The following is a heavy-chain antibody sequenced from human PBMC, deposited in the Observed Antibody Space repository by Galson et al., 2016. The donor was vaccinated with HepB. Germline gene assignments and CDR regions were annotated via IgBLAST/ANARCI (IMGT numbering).Heavy chain of an antibody. CDR3: AKGGRILWDAMDV. V-gene: IGHV3-7*01. CDR2: IKQDGIEK. J-gene: IGHJ6*02. CDR1: GFTLSSSS. D-gene: IGHD2/OR15-2a*01. Sequence: SLRLSCAASGFTLSSSSMSWVRQAPGGGLEWVANIKQDGIEKYYVDSVKGRFTISRNDAKNSVFLQMNSLRAEDTALYYCAKGGRILWDAMDVWGQGATVTVSS.